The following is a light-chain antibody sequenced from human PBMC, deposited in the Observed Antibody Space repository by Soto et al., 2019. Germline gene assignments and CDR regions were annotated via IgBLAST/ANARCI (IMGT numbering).Light chain of an antibody. J-gene: IGKJ1*01. Sequence: ELVLTQSPVALSLSSGERATLSCRASQSVSSTLLTWYQQKPGQAPRLLIYGVSSRATGIPDRFSGRGSGTDFPLTISRVEHEDFAVYFCQHYGDSSWTFGQGSRVEIK. CDR1: QSVSSTL. CDR2: GVS. V-gene: IGKV3-20*01. CDR3: QHYGDSSWT.